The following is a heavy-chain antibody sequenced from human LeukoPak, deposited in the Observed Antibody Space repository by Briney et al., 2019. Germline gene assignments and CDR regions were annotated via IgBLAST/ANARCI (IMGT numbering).Heavy chain of an antibody. CDR2: IYSGGST. Sequence: GGSLRLSCAASGFTVSSNFMTWVRQAPGKGLEWVSVIYSGGSTYYADSVKGRFTISRDNSKNTLYLQMNSLRAEDTAVYYCAKHPTYYYDSSGYPDPLDGVSFDYWGQGTLVTVSS. V-gene: IGHV3-53*01. CDR1: GFTVSSNF. J-gene: IGHJ4*02. CDR3: AKHPTYYYDSSGYPDPLDGVSFDY. D-gene: IGHD3-22*01.